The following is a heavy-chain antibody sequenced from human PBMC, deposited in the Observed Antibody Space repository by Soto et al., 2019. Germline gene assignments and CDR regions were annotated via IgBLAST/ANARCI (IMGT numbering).Heavy chain of an antibody. CDR2: LSYDGSNK. V-gene: IGHV3-30-3*01. D-gene: IGHD6-19*01. CDR3: ARATSGWYKDAFDI. J-gene: IGHJ3*02. Sequence: QVQLVESGGGVVQPGRSLRLSCAASGFTFSSYAMHWVRQAPGKGLEWVAVLSYDGSNKYYADSVKGRFTISRDNSKNTLYLQMNSLRAEDTAVYYWARATSGWYKDAFDIWGQGTMVTVSS. CDR1: GFTFSSYA.